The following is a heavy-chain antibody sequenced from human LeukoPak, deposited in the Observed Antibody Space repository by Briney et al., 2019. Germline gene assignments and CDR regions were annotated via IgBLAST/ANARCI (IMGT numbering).Heavy chain of an antibody. V-gene: IGHV3-74*01. Sequence: GGSLRLSCAASGFTFSNYWMHWVRLPPGKGLVWVSRINGDESSTAYADSVKGRFTISRDNARDTLYLQMNSLRAEDTAIYYCAREKFSSGESLFAPWGRGTLVTVSS. D-gene: IGHD3-10*01. CDR1: GFTFSNYW. CDR2: INGDESST. J-gene: IGHJ5*02. CDR3: AREKFSSGESLFAP.